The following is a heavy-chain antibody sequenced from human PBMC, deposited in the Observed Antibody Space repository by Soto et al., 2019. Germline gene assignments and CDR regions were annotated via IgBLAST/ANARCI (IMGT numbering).Heavy chain of an antibody. CDR2: ISSKTDGGTT. CDR1: GFTFTNAW. D-gene: IGHD6-6*01. J-gene: IGHJ4*02. V-gene: IGHV3-15*07. Sequence: EVQLVESGGGLVKPGGSLRRSCVASGFTFTNAWMTWVRQAPGKGLEWVGRISSKTDGGTTDYAESVKGRFTISRDESKTTLYLQMNSLKTEDTAVYYCATVLSSSSGKVDYWGRGTLVTVSS. CDR3: ATVLSSSSGKVDY.